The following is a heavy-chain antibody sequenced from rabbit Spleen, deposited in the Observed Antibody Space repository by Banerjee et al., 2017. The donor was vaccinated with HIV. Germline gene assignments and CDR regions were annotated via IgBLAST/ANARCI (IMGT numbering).Heavy chain of an antibody. CDR1: GFSFSSGYD. Sequence: KESGGGLVQPGASLTLTCTASGFSFSSGYDMCCVRPAPGKGLEWIASIYAGSSSNTWYASWAKGRFTISKTSSTTVTLQMTSLTAADTATYFCARDTGTSFSTYGMDLWAQGPWSPS. J-gene: IGHJ6*01. CDR3: ARDTGTSFSTYGMDL. CDR2: IYAGSSSNT. V-gene: IGHV1S40*01. D-gene: IGHD7-1*01.